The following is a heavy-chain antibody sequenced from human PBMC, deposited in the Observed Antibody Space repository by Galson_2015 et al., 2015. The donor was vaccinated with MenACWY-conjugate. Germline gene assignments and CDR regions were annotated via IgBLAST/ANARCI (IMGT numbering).Heavy chain of an antibody. D-gene: IGHD3-16*01. CDR2: IGNSGGST. V-gene: IGHV3-23*01. Sequence: SLRLSCAASGFTFNNYAMYWVRQVPGKGLEWVSVIGNSGGSTSYADSVKGRFTISRDNSKNTLYLQMNSLRAEDTAVYYCAKGVWGTFDYWGQGTLVTVSS. CDR3: AKGVWGTFDY. CDR1: GFTFNNYA. J-gene: IGHJ4*02.